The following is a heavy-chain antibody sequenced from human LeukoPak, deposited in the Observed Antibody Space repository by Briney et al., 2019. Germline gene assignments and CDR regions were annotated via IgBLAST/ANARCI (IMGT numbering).Heavy chain of an antibody. V-gene: IGHV1-8*01. CDR1: GYTFTSYA. CDR3: ARGGRFGGVSPDFDY. CDR2: MNPNSGNT. D-gene: IGHD3-16*01. Sequence: ATVKVSCKASGYTFTSYAINWVRQATGRGLKWMGWMNPNSGNTGYAQKFQGRVTMTRNTSISTAYMELSSLRSEDTAMYYCARGGRFGGVSPDFDYWGQGTLVTVSS. J-gene: IGHJ4*02.